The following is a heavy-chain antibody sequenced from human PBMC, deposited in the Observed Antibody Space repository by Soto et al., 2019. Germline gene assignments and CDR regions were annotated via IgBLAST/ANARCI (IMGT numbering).Heavy chain of an antibody. J-gene: IGHJ4*02. CDR3: ATRGVGATYDY. Sequence: SETLSLTCAVYGGSFSGYYWSWIRQPPGKGLEWIGEINHSGSTNYNPSLKSRVTISVDTSKNQFSLKLSSVTAADTAVYYCATRGVGATYDYWGQGTLVTVS. CDR1: GGSFSGYY. CDR2: INHSGST. V-gene: IGHV4-34*01. D-gene: IGHD1-26*01.